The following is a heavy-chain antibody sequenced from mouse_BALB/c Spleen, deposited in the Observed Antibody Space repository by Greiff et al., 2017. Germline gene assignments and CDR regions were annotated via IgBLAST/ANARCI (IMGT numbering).Heavy chain of an antibody. J-gene: IGHJ2*01. CDR2: ISYSGST. D-gene: IGHD1-1*01. CDR3: ARIPPLYYYVSSSLYYFDY. V-gene: IGHV3-2*02. Sequence: EVKLLESGPGLVKPSQSLSLTCTVTGYSITSDYAWNWIRQFPGNKLEWMGYISYSGSTSYNPSLKSRISITRDTSKNQFFLQLNSVTTEDTATYYCARIPPLYYYVSSSLYYFDYWGQGTTLTVSS. CDR1: GYSITSDYA.